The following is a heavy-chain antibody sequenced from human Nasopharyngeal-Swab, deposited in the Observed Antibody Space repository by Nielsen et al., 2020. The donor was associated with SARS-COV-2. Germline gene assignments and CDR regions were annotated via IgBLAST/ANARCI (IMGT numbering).Heavy chain of an antibody. CDR3: TRVTSSWYFSIDY. Sequence: VRQMPGKGLEWVGFIRSKTYGGTTEYAASVKGRFTISRDDSKSIAYLQMNSLKTEDTAVYYCTRVTSSWYFSIDYWGQGTLVTVSS. CDR2: IRSKTYGGTT. V-gene: IGHV3-49*02. J-gene: IGHJ4*02. D-gene: IGHD6-13*01.